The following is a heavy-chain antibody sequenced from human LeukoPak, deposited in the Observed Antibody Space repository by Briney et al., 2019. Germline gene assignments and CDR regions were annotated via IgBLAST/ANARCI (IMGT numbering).Heavy chain of an antibody. J-gene: IGHJ4*02. V-gene: IGHV1-18*01. CDR2: ISAYNGNT. CDR1: GYTFTSYG. CDR3: ARELSRFLELDY. D-gene: IGHD3-3*01. Sequence: ASVEVSCKASGYTFTSYGISWVRQAPGQGLEWMGWISAYNGNTNYAQKLQGRVTMTTDTSTSTAYMELRSLRSDDTAVYYCARELSRFLELDYWGQGTLVTVSS.